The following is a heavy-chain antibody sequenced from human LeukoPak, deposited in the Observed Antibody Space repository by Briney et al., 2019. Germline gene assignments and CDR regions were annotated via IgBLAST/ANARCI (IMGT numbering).Heavy chain of an antibody. CDR1: GFTFSSYA. J-gene: IGHJ6*03. Sequence: GGSLRLSCAASGFTFSSYAMSWVRQAPGKGLECVSAISGSGGSTYYADSVKGRFTISRDNSKNTLYLQMNSLRAEDTAVYYCAKYPDCSSTSCYLYMDVWGKGTTVTVSS. CDR2: ISGSGGST. V-gene: IGHV3-23*01. CDR3: AKYPDCSSTSCYLYMDV. D-gene: IGHD2-2*01.